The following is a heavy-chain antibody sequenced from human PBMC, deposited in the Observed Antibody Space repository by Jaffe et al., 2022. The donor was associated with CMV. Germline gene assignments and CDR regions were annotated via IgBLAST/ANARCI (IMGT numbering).Heavy chain of an antibody. J-gene: IGHJ4*02. Sequence: EVQLVESGGGLVQPGGSLRLSCAASGFTFSRYWMGWVRQAPGKGLEWVANINRDGSEEYYVDSVKGRFTISRDNAKNSLYLQMNSLRVEDTAVYYCARGFDDVTDYFDYWGQGTLVTVSS. D-gene: IGHD3-16*01. V-gene: IGHV3-7*03. CDR2: INRDGSEE. CDR3: ARGFDDVTDYFDY. CDR1: GFTFSRYW.